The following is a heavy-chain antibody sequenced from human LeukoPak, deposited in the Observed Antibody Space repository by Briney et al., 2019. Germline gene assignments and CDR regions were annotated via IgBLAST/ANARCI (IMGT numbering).Heavy chain of an antibody. CDR3: AKDTRGYSYGSYFDY. V-gene: IGHV3-9*01. CDR2: ISWNSGNI. Sequence: GGSQRLSCAASGFSFDDYAMHWVRQAPGKGLEWVSGISWNSGNIGYADSVKGRFTISRDNAKNSLYLQMNSLRADDTALYYCAKDTRGYSYGSYFDYWGQGTLVTASS. J-gene: IGHJ4*02. CDR1: GFSFDDYA. D-gene: IGHD5-18*01.